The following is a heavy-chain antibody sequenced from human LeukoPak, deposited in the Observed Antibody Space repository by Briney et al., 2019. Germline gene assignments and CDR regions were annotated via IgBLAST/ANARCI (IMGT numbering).Heavy chain of an antibody. CDR1: GFTFGKYW. V-gene: IGHV3-7*03. CDR2: IKLDGSEK. J-gene: IGHJ4*02. Sequence: PGGSLRLSCVASGFTFGKYWMSWVRQAPGKGLEWVANIKLDGSEKNYVDSVKGRFTISRDNTKNTLYLQMNSLRADDTAVYYCAREMLRDGSYLIEDWGQGILVTVSS. CDR3: AREMLRDGSYLIED. D-gene: IGHD1-26*01.